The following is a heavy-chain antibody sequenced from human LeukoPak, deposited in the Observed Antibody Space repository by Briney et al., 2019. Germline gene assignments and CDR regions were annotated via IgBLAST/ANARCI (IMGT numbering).Heavy chain of an antibody. CDR1: GGSISSSSYY. Sequence: SETLSLTCTVSGGSISSSSYYWGWICQPPGKGLEWIGSIYYSGSTYYNPSLKSRVTISVDTSKNQFSLKLSSVTAADTAVYYCARPSWGKDGLLDYWGQGTLVTVSS. V-gene: IGHV4-39*01. CDR2: IYYSGST. D-gene: IGHD5-12*01. J-gene: IGHJ4*02. CDR3: ARPSWGKDGLLDY.